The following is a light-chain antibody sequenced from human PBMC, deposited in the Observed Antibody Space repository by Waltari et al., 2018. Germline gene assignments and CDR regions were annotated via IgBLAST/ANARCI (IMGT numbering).Light chain of an antibody. Sequence: DIQMTQSPSSLSASLGDRVTITCRASQSISTYLNWYQQRPGKAPKLLIYLASSLQSGAPSRFSGSGSGTDFTLTISSLQPEDFATYYCQHGLIFGRGTRLELK. CDR2: LAS. CDR1: QSISTY. V-gene: IGKV1-39*01. CDR3: QHGLI. J-gene: IGKJ2*01.